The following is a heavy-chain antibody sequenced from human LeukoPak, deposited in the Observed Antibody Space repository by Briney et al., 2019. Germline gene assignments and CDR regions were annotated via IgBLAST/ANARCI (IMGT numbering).Heavy chain of an antibody. V-gene: IGHV4-31*03. J-gene: IGHJ4*02. CDR2: IYYSGST. CDR1: GGSISSGVYY. D-gene: IGHD3-10*01. Sequence: SQTLSLTCTVSGGSISSGVYYWSWIRQHPGKGLEWIGYIYYSGSTYHNPPLKSRVTISVDTSKNQFSLKLSSVTAADTAVYYCASREGVRVGYFDYWGQGTLVTVSS. CDR3: ASREGVRVGYFDY.